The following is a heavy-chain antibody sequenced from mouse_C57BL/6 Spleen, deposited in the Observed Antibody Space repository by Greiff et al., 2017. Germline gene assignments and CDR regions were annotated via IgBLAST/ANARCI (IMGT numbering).Heavy chain of an antibody. J-gene: IGHJ1*03. CDR3: ARNYGSSSYWYFDV. CDR1: GYAFSSYW. D-gene: IGHD1-1*01. CDR2: IYPGDGDT. V-gene: IGHV1-80*01. Sequence: QVQLKESGAELVKPGASVKISCKASGYAFSSYWMNWVKQRPGKGLEWIGQIYPGDGDTNYNGKFKGKATLTADKSSSTAYMQLSSLTSEDSAVYFWARNYGSSSYWYFDVWGTGTTVTVSS.